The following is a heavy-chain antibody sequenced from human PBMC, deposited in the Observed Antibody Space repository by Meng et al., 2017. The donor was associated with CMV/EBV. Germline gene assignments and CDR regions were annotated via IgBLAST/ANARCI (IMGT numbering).Heavy chain of an antibody. CDR3: AREKIISRFAYFHH. J-gene: IGHJ1*01. Sequence: QIQLVQSGAEVKKPGSSVKVSCKASEGTFSSYSISWVRQAPGQGLEWMGAITPLFGTSTYAEKFQGRVMITADESTSTAYMELSSLKSDDTAVYYCAREKIISRFAYFHHWGQGTLVTVSS. V-gene: IGHV1-69*01. D-gene: IGHD3-10*01. CDR2: ITPLFGTS. CDR1: EGTFSSYS.